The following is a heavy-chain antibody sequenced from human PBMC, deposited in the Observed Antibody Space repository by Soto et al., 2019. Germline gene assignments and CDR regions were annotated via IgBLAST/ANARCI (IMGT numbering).Heavy chain of an antibody. V-gene: IGHV4-34*01. CDR1: GGSFSGYY. Sequence: QVQLQQWGAGLLKPSETLSLTCAFYGGSFSGYYWSWIRQPPGKGLEWVGEISHSGTTNYHPSLKSRVTISLDTSKNQFSLKLSSVTAADTAVYYCVHLKAATGYFDFWGQGTLVTVSS. CDR2: ISHSGTT. CDR3: VHLKAATGYFDF. D-gene: IGHD6-13*01. J-gene: IGHJ4*02.